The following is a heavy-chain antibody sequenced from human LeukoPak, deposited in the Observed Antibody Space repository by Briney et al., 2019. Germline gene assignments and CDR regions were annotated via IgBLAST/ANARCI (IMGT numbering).Heavy chain of an antibody. CDR2: ISGSSGDNT. J-gene: IGHJ4*02. V-gene: IGHV3-23*01. CDR3: AKRSEKQWSYFDS. Sequence: PGGSLRLSCAASGFTFSSYAMTWVRQAPGKGLEWVSTISGSSGDNTYYADSVKGRFTISRDNSKNTLYLQMNSLRAEDTAVYYCAKRSEKQWSYFDSWGQGTLVTVSS. CDR1: GFTFSSYA. D-gene: IGHD2-15*01.